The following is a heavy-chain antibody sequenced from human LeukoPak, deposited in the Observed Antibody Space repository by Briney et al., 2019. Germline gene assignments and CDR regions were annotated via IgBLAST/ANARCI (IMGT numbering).Heavy chain of an antibody. CDR3: AKDYGDYVAYPNWFDP. CDR2: IIPILGIA. Sequence: ASVKVSCKASGGTFSSYAISWVRQAPGQGLEWMGRIIPILGIANYAQKFQGRVTITADKSTSTAYMELSSLRSEDTAVYYCAKDYGDYVAYPNWFDPWGQGTLVTVSS. D-gene: IGHD4-17*01. J-gene: IGHJ5*02. V-gene: IGHV1-69*04. CDR1: GGTFSSYA.